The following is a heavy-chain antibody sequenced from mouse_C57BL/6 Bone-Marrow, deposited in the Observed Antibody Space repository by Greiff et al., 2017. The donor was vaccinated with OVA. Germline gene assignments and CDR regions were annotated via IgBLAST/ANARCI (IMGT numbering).Heavy chain of an antibody. CDR2: ISYSGST. D-gene: IGHD1-1*01. CDR3: ARYSSWYFDV. Sequence: EVKLMESGPGLAKPSQTLSLTCSVTGYSITSDYWTWIRKFPGNKLEYMGYISYSGSTYYNPSLKSRISITRDTSKNQYYLQLNSVTTEDTATCYCARYSSWYFDVWGTGTTVTVSS. J-gene: IGHJ1*03. V-gene: IGHV3-8*01. CDR1: GYSITSDY.